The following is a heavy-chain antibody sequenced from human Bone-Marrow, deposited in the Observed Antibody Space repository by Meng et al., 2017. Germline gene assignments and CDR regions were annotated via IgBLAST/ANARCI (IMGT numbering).Heavy chain of an antibody. Sequence: ASVKVSCKPSGYNFPDSWLHWVRRAPGQGLEWMGRIDPKSGDTHYAQRFQGRVTMTGDTSISTAYMERSGLRSDDTAMYDSASDEDITAAGKLIGDYWGQGTLVTVSS. CDR2: IDPKSGDT. V-gene: IGHV1-2*06. D-gene: IGHD6-13*01. J-gene: IGHJ4*02. CDR1: GYNFPDSW. CDR3: ASDEDITAAGKLIGDY.